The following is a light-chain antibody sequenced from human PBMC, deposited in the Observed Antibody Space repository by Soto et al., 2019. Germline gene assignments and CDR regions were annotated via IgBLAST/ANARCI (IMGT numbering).Light chain of an antibody. CDR1: QSVSSN. CDR2: GAS. Sequence: IVMTQSPATLSVSPGERATLSCRASQSVSSNLAWFQQKPGQAPRLLIYGASTRATGIPARFSGSGSGTDFTLIISSLQSEDSAVYYCQQYNYWPRTFGQGTKVEIK. J-gene: IGKJ1*01. V-gene: IGKV3-15*01. CDR3: QQYNYWPRT.